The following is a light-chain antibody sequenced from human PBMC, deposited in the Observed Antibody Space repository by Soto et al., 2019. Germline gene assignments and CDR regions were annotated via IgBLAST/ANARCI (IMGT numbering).Light chain of an antibody. V-gene: IGLV2-8*01. CDR2: EVS. Sequence: QSALTQPPSASGSPGQYVTISCTGTSSDVGGYNYVSWYQQHPGKAPKFMIYEVSKRPSGLPDRFSGSKSGNTASLTVSGLQADDEADYYCSSYAGSNFVVFGGGTKLTVL. J-gene: IGLJ2*01. CDR3: SSYAGSNFVV. CDR1: SSDVGGYNY.